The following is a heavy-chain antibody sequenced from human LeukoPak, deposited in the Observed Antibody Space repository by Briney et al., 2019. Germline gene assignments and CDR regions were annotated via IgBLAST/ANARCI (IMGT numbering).Heavy chain of an antibody. J-gene: IGHJ5*01. Sequence: SETLSLTCAVSGGSISSGGYSWSWIRQPPGKGLEWIGYIYHSGSTYYNPSLKSRVTISVDRSKNQFSLKLSSVTAADTAVYYCARGRNDILTGYYIDWFDSWGQGTLVTVSS. CDR1: GGSISSGGYS. CDR3: ARGRNDILTGYYIDWFDS. V-gene: IGHV4-30-2*01. CDR2: IYHSGST. D-gene: IGHD3-9*01.